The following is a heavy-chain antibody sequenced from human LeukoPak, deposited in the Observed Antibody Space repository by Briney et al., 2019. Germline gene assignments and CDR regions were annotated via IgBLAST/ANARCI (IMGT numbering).Heavy chain of an antibody. CDR2: INPSGGST. CDR3: ARGGPEYLSDY. CDR1: GHTFTNSY. Sequence: GASVKVSCKASGHTFTNSYMHWVRQAPGQGLEWMGIINPSGGSTSYAQKFQGRVTMTRDTSTSTVYMEMSSLRSEDTAVYYCARGGPEYLSDYWGQGTLVTVSS. J-gene: IGHJ4*02. D-gene: IGHD2/OR15-2a*01. V-gene: IGHV1-46*01.